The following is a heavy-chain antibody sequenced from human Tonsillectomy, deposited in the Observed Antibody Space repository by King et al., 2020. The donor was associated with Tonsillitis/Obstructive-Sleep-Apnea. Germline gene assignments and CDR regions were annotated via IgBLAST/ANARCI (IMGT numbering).Heavy chain of an antibody. J-gene: IGHJ3*02. CDR1: RFTFSSYS. CDR2: ISGSRGNT. Sequence: EPQLVQSGGGLVKPGGSLKISCAASRFTFSSYSMNWVRQAPGKGLEWISSISGSRGNTYYADSLKGRFTISRDNAKNSSYLQMNSLRAEDTAVYYCARDSGSGDALDIWNQGRMVTVSA. D-gene: IGHD6-25*01. CDR3: ARDSGSGDALDI. V-gene: IGHV3-21*01.